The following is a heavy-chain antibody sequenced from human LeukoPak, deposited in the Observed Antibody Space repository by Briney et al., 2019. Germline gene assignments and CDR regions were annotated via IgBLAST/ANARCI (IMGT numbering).Heavy chain of an antibody. CDR3: AKCITCFASGYYYMDV. D-gene: IGHD3-10*01. J-gene: IGHJ6*03. V-gene: IGHV3-23*01. Sequence: GGSLRLSCAASGFTFSSYAKSWVRQAPGKGLEWVSAISGSGGSTYYADSVKGRFTISRDNSKNTLYLQMNSLRAEDTAVYYCAKCITCFASGYYYMDVWGKGTTVTVSS. CDR2: ISGSGGST. CDR1: GFTFSSYA.